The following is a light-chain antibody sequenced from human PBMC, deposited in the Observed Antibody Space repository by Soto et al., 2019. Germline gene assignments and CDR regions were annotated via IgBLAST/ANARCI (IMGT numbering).Light chain of an antibody. CDR2: EGI. V-gene: IGLV2-8*01. CDR3: CSYVGATTYV. Sequence: QSALTQPPSASGSPGQSVTITCSGTSSDVGEENYVSWYQQHPGKAPKVIIYEGIKRPSGVSNRFSGSNSGSTASLTISGLQAEDEADYYCCSYVGATTYVFGTGTKLTVL. J-gene: IGLJ1*01. CDR1: SSDVGEENY.